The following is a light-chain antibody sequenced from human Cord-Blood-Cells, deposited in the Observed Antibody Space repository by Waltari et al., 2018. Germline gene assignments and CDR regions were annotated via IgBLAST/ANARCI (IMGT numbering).Light chain of an antibody. Sequence: QSVLPQPPSVSETPRQRVTISCSGSSPNTGNNAVNGSQQLPGKTPKLLIYYDDLLPSGVSDRFSGSKSGTSASLAISGLQSEDEADYYGAAWDDSLKGWVFGGGTKLTVL. CDR3: AAWDDSLKGWV. J-gene: IGLJ3*02. CDR2: YDD. V-gene: IGLV1-36*01. CDR1: SPNTGNNA.